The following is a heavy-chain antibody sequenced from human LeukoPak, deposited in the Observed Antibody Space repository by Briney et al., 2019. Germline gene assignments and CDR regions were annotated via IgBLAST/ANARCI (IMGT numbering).Heavy chain of an antibody. D-gene: IGHD3-9*01. CDR3: ARDHYDILTGDPVPFDY. J-gene: IGHJ4*02. Sequence: GGSLRLSCAAPGFTFSSYGMHWVRQAPGKGLEWVAVIRYDGSNKYYADSVKGRFTISRDNSKNTLYLQMNSLRAEDTAVYYCARDHYDILTGDPVPFDYWGQGTLVTVSS. V-gene: IGHV3-33*01. CDR1: GFTFSSYG. CDR2: IRYDGSNK.